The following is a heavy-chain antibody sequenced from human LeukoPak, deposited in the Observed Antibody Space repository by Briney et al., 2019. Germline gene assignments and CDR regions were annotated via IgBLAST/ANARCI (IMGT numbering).Heavy chain of an antibody. CDR2: IIPIFDTT. J-gene: IGHJ4*02. Sequence: GASVKVSCKASGGTFSSYAISWVRQAPGQGLEWMGGIIPIFDTTNYAQKSQGRVTITADEATSTAYMELSSLRSEDTAVYYCATTYYYDSSGYYYYFWGQGTLVTVSS. V-gene: IGHV1-69*13. CDR1: GGTFSSYA. CDR3: ATTYYYDSSGYYYYF. D-gene: IGHD3-22*01.